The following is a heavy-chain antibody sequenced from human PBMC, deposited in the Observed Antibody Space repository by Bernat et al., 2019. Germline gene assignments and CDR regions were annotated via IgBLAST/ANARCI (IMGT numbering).Heavy chain of an antibody. D-gene: IGHD6-13*01. V-gene: IGHV1-2*02. CDR2: INPNSGGT. Sequence: QVQLVQSGAEVKKPGASVKVSCKASGYTFTGYYMHWVRQAPGQGLEWMGWINPNSGGTNYAQKFQGRVTMTRDTSISTAYMELSRLRSDDTAVYYCARVPPGIAAAGTGLFVYWGQGTLVTVSS. CDR1: GYTFTGYY. J-gene: IGHJ4*02. CDR3: ARVPPGIAAAGTGLFVY.